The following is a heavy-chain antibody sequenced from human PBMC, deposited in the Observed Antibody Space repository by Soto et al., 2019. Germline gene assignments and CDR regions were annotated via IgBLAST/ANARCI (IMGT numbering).Heavy chain of an antibody. Sequence: QVQLVQSGAEVKKPGSLVKVSCKASGGTFSSYAISWVRQAPGQGLEWMGGIIPIFGTANYAQKFQGRVTITADESTSTAYMELSSLRSEDAAVYYCEMIFAQGGGMDVWGQGTTVTVSS. CDR3: EMIFAQGGGMDV. CDR2: IIPIFGTA. V-gene: IGHV1-69*01. CDR1: GGTFSSYA. J-gene: IGHJ6*02. D-gene: IGHD3-3*01.